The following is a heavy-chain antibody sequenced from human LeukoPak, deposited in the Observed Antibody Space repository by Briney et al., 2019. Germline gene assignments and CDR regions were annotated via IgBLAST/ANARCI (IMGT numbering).Heavy chain of an antibody. V-gene: IGHV3-23*01. Sequence: PGGSLRLSCAASGFTFSSYAMSWVRQAPGNGLEWVSAISGSGGSTYYADYVKGRFTISRDNSKNTLYLKMNSLRAEETAVYYCARYSTVVTRGFDYWGQGTLVTVSS. D-gene: IGHD4-23*01. CDR3: ARYSTVVTRGFDY. J-gene: IGHJ4*02. CDR2: ISGSGGST. CDR1: GFTFSSYA.